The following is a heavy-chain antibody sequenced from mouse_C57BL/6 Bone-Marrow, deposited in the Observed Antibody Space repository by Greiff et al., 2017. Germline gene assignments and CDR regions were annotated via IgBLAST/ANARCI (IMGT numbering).Heavy chain of an antibody. CDR3: ARWYGYWYFDV. CDR2: IYPGDGDT. D-gene: IGHD2-10*02. J-gene: IGHJ1*03. Sequence: VKLVESGAELVKPGASVKISCKASGYAFSSYWMNWVKQRPGKGLEWIGQIYPGDGDTNYNGKFKGKATLTADKSSSTAYMQLSSLTSEDSAVYFCARWYGYWYFDVWGTGTTVTVSS. V-gene: IGHV1-80*01. CDR1: GYAFSSYW.